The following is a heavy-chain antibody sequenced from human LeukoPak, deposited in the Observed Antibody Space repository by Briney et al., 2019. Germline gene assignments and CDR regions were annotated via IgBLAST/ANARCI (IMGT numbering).Heavy chain of an antibody. Sequence: KPSETLSLTCAVYGGSFSGYYWSWIRQPPGKGLEWIGEINHSGSTNYNPSLKSRVTISVDTSKNQFSLKLSSVTAADTAVYYCARVIAAAGTEWFDPWGQGTLVTVSS. CDR2: INHSGST. CDR3: ARVIAAAGTEWFDP. CDR1: GGSFSGYY. D-gene: IGHD6-13*01. J-gene: IGHJ5*02. V-gene: IGHV4-34*01.